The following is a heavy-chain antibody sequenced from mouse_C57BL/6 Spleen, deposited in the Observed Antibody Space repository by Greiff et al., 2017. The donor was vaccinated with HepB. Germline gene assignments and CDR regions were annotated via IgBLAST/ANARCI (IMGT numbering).Heavy chain of an antibody. V-gene: IGHV2-2*01. CDR1: GFSLTSYG. CDR2: IWSGGST. D-gene: IGHD1-1*01. CDR3: ARNGIYYYGSPHFDY. Sequence: VKLVESGPGLVQPSQSLSITCTVSGFSLTSYGVHWVRQSPGKGLEWLGVIWSGGSTDYNAAFISRLSISKDNSKSQVFFKMNSLQADDTAIYYCARNGIYYYGSPHFDYWGQGTTLTVSS. J-gene: IGHJ2*01.